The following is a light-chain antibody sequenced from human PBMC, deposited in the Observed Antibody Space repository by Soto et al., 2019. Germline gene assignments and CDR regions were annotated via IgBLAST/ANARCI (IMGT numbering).Light chain of an antibody. Sequence: DSQMTQSPSSLSASVADRVTITCRASQSIRRSLNWYQQKPGKAPKLLIYAASSLQGGVPSRFSGSGSGTDFTLTISSLQPEDFAIYYCQQTYSSPRTFGQGTKVDIK. V-gene: IGKV1-39*01. CDR1: QSIRRS. J-gene: IGKJ1*01. CDR3: QQTYSSPRT. CDR2: AAS.